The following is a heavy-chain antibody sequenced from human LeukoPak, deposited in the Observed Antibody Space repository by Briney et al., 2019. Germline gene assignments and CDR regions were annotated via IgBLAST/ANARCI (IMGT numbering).Heavy chain of an antibody. CDR1: GGSISSSSYY. J-gene: IGHJ4*02. V-gene: IGHV4-39*01. D-gene: IGHD3-22*01. Sequence: SETLSLTCTVSGGSISSSSYYWGWIRQPPGKGLEWIGSIYYSGSTYYNPSLKSRVTISVDTSKNQFSLKLSSVTAADTAVYYCARREGSSGYYWGQGTLVTISS. CDR3: ARREGSSGYY. CDR2: IYYSGST.